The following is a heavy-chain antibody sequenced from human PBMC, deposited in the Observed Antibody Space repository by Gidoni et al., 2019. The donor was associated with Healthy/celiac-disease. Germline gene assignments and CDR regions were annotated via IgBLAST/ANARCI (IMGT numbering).Heavy chain of an antibody. CDR3: ARDCGNGGSYYLDYFDY. V-gene: IGHV4-30-4*01. D-gene: IGHD1-26*01. CDR2: IYYSGST. CDR1: GGSISSGDYY. J-gene: IGHJ4*02. Sequence: QVQLQESGPGLVKPSQTLSLTCTVSGGSISSGDYYWSWIRQPPGKGLEWIGYIYYSGSTYYNPSLKSRVTISVDTSKNQFSLKLSSVTAADTAVYYCARDCGNGGSYYLDYFDYWGQGTLVTVSS.